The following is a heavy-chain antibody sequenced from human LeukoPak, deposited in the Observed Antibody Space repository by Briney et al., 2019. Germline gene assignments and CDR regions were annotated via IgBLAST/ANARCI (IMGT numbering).Heavy chain of an antibody. Sequence: SETLSLTCTVSGDSISSGDYFWSWIRQPPGKGLEWIGYIYYSGSTYHNPSLKSRLTISLDTSKNQFSLKLSSVTAADTAVYYCAREDYYDSSGYSIDYWGQGTLVTVSS. CDR1: GDSISSGDYF. V-gene: IGHV4-30-4*01. CDR3: AREDYYDSSGYSIDY. D-gene: IGHD3-22*01. J-gene: IGHJ4*02. CDR2: IYYSGST.